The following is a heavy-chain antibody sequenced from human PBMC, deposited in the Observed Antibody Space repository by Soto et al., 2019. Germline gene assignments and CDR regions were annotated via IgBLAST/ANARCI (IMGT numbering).Heavy chain of an antibody. J-gene: IGHJ4*02. CDR2: IIPLHGVT. Sequence: QVQLVQSGAEVKKPGSSVKVSCKASGGTFSPYTINWVRQAPGQGLEWMGRIIPLHGVTNYAQKFQARVTITADKSTRTACMELSGLRFEDTAMYYCERDWEITVSTWSFGGFWGRGTLVTVSS. CDR3: ERDWEITVSTWSFGGF. CDR1: GGTFSPYT. D-gene: IGHD3-3*01. V-gene: IGHV1-69*08.